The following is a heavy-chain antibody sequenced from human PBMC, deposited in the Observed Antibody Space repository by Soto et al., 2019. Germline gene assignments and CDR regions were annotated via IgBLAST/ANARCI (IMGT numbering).Heavy chain of an antibody. V-gene: IGHV1-8*02. Sequence: ASVKVSCKASGNTFSSHYIHWVRQATGQGLEWMGWMNPNSGNTGYAQKFQGRVTMTRNTSISTAYMELSSLRSEDTAVYYCARERSGYFDYWGQGTLVTVSS. J-gene: IGHJ4*02. CDR1: GNTFSSHY. CDR2: MNPNSGNT. D-gene: IGHD3-3*01. CDR3: ARERSGYFDY.